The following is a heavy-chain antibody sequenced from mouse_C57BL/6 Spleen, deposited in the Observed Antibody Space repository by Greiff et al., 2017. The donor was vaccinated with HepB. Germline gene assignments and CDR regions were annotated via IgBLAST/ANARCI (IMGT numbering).Heavy chain of an antibody. J-gene: IGHJ1*03. D-gene: IGHD2-5*01. V-gene: IGHV8-12*01. CDR1: GFSLSTSGMG. CDR2: IYWDDDK. CDR3: ARRGSNYKYFDV. Sequence: QVTLKESGPGILQSSQTLSLTCSFSGFSLSTSGMGVSWIRQPSGKGLEWLAHIYWDDDKRYNPSLKSRLTISKDTSRNQVFLKITSVDTADTATYYCARRGSNYKYFDVWGTGTTVTVSS.